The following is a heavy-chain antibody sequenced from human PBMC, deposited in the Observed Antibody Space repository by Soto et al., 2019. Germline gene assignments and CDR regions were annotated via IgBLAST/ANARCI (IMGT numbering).Heavy chain of an antibody. Sequence: PSETLSLTCTVSGGSISSYYWSWIRQPPGKGLEWIGYIYNSESTSYNPSLKSRVTISADTSKNQFSLKLSSVTAADTAVYYCARVPDRWGQGTLVTVSS. CDR3: ARVPDR. D-gene: IGHD2-2*01. CDR2: IYNSEST. CDR1: GGSISSYY. J-gene: IGHJ5*02. V-gene: IGHV4-59*01.